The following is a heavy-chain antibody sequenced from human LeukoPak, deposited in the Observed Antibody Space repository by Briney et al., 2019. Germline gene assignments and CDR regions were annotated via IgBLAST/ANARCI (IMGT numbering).Heavy chain of an antibody. D-gene: IGHD1-26*01. V-gene: IGHV1-2*02. CDR2: INPNSGGT. CDR3: ARDLGGRYSWFDP. CDR1: GYTFTGYS. J-gene: IGHJ5*02. Sequence: ASVKVSCKASGYTFTGYSLHWVRQAPGLGLEWMGWINPNSGGTNYAQRFQGRVTMTRDTSTSTAYMDLSSLTSDDTAVYYCARDLGGRYSWFDPWGQGTLVTVSS.